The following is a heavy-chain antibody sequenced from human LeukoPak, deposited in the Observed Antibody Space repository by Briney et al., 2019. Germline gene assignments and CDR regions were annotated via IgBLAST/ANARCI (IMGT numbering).Heavy chain of an antibody. CDR1: GGTFSSYA. Sequence: SVKVSCKASGGTFSSYAISWVRQAPGQGLEWMGRIIPIFGIANYAQKFQGRVTITADKSTSTAYMELSSPRSEDTAVYYCAYYDSSGYHFDYWGQGTLVTVSS. D-gene: IGHD3-22*01. V-gene: IGHV1-69*04. J-gene: IGHJ4*02. CDR3: AYYDSSGYHFDY. CDR2: IIPIFGIA.